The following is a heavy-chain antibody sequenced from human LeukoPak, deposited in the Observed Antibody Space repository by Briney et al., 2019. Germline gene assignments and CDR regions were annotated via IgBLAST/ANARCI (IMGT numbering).Heavy chain of an antibody. CDR2: IYYSGST. CDR1: GGSFSSYY. D-gene: IGHD7-27*01. J-gene: IGHJ4*02. V-gene: IGHV4-59*08. CDR3: ARVDRHLGIRHFFDY. Sequence: PSETLSLTCTVSGGSFSSYYWSWIRQPPGKGLEWIGYIYYSGSTNYNPSLKSRVTISVDTSKNQFSLKLSSVTAADTAVYYCARVDRHLGIRHFFDYWGQGTLVTVSS.